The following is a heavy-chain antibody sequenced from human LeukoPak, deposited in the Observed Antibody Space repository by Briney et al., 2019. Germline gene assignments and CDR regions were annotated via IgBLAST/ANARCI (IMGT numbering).Heavy chain of an antibody. D-gene: IGHD2-2*01. CDR2: INPNSGGT. Sequence: GASVKVSCKASGYTFTGYYMHWVRQAPGQGLEWMGWINPNSGGTNYAQKFQGWVTMTRDTSISTAYMELSRLRSDDTAVYYCARVSLVPAAKYYMDVWGKGTTVTVSS. V-gene: IGHV1-2*04. J-gene: IGHJ6*03. CDR3: ARVSLVPAAKYYMDV. CDR1: GYTFTGYY.